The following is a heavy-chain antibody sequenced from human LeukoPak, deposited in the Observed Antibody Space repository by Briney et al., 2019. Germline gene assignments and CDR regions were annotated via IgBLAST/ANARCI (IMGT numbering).Heavy chain of an antibody. Sequence: SVKVSCKASGGTFSSYAISWVRQAPGQGLEWMGGIIPIFGTANYAQKFQGRVTITADKSTSTAYMELSSLMSEDTAVYYYASDPFTHCSGGGCYHHWYFDVWGGGTPVTVAS. D-gene: IGHD2-15*01. CDR3: ASDPFTHCSGGGCYHHWYFDV. CDR1: GGTFSSYA. J-gene: IGHJ2*01. V-gene: IGHV1-69*06. CDR2: IIPIFGTA.